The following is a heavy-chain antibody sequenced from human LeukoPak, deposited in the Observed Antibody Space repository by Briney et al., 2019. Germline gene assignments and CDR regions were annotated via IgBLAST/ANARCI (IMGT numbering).Heavy chain of an antibody. J-gene: IGHJ1*01. CDR2: ISNSGDSA. Sequence: GGSLRLSCAASGFTFSSYEMNWVRQAPGKGLEWVSYISNSGDSAYYADSMNGRFTLSRDHAKNSMYLQMNRVKAEDTAVYYCVRLEGATGQYFYHWGQGTRVSVSS. CDR1: GFTFSSYE. D-gene: IGHD1-26*01. CDR3: VRLEGATGQYFYH. V-gene: IGHV3-48*03.